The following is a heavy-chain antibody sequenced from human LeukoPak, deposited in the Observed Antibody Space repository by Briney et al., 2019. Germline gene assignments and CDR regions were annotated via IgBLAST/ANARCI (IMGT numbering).Heavy chain of an antibody. CDR2: MNPNSGNT. CDR3: ARGGKRALAGTRSPQYFQH. CDR1: GYTFTSYD. V-gene: IGHV1-8*01. J-gene: IGHJ1*01. D-gene: IGHD6-19*01. Sequence: ASVKVSCKASGYTFTSYDINWVRQATGQGLEWMGWMNPNSGNTGYAQKFQGRVTMTRNTSISTAYMELSSLRAEDTAVYYCARGGKRALAGTRSPQYFQHWGQGTLVTVSS.